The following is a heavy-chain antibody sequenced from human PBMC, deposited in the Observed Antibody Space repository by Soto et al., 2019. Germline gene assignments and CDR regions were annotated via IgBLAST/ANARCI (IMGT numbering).Heavy chain of an antibody. CDR3: GKDRGPRRQWLIDHFDY. CDR1: GFTFSIYA. CDR2: ISYDGTKT. J-gene: IGHJ4*02. V-gene: IGHV3-30*18. Sequence: QVQLVESGGGVVQPGRSLRVSCAASGFTFSIYAMHWVRQAPGTGLEWVAVISYDGTKTYYADSVKGRFTISRDNSKNTVYLQMNSLRDEDTAVYYCGKDRGPRRQWLIDHFDYWGQGTLVTVSP. D-gene: IGHD6-19*01.